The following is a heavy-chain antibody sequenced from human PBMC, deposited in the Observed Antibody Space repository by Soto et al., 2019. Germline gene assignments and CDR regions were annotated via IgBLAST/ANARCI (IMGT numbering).Heavy chain of an antibody. CDR3: TTDPPAGSRAIDY. CDR2: IKRQTEGGTT. V-gene: IGHV3-15*07. CDR1: GFSFSNAW. Sequence: GGSLSLSCAGSGFSFSNAWMSWVRQAPGKGLEWVGRIKRQTEGGTTDYPASVKGRFIISRDDSENTLYLQMNSLKTEDTAMYYCTTDPPAGSRAIDYWGQGTLVTVSS. J-gene: IGHJ4*02.